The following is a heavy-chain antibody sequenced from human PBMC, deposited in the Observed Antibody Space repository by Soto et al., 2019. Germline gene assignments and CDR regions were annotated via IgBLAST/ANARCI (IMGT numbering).Heavy chain of an antibody. CDR2: ISAYNGNT. CDR1: GYTFTSYG. Sequence: QVQLVQSGAEVKKPGASVKVSCKASGYTFTSYGISWVRQAPGQGLEWMGWISAYNGNTNYAQKLQGRVTMTTDTSTSTAYMELRSLRSDDTAVYYCARDTHVLGYCTNGVCHDKDYWGQGTLVTVSS. J-gene: IGHJ4*02. V-gene: IGHV1-18*01. D-gene: IGHD2-8*01. CDR3: ARDTHVLGYCTNGVCHDKDY.